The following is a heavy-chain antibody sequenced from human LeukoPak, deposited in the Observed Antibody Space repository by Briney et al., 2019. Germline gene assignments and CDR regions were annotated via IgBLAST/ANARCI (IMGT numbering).Heavy chain of an antibody. J-gene: IGHJ6*03. CDR3: ARTTEGGYTYDYFYYYYMDV. CDR1: GGSISSYY. CDR2: IYYSGST. Sequence: SETLSLTCTVSGGSISSYYWSWIRQPPGKGLEGIGYIYYSGSTNYNRSLKSRVTISVDTSKNQFSLKLSSVTAADTAVYYCARTTEGGYTYDYFYYYYMDVWGKGTTVTISS. V-gene: IGHV4-59*01. D-gene: IGHD5-18*01.